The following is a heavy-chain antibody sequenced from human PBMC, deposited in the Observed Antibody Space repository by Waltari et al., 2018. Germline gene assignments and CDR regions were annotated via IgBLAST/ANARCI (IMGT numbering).Heavy chain of an antibody. J-gene: IGHJ3*02. CDR3: AKEDFDI. Sequence: EVQLLESGGGLVQPGGSLRLSCAASGFTFSSYAMSWVRQAPGKGLEWVSVIYSGGSTYYADSVKGRFTISRDNSKNTLYLQMNSLRAEDTAVYYCAKEDFDIWGQGTMVTVSS. CDR1: GFTFSSYA. CDR2: IYSGGST. V-gene: IGHV3-23*03.